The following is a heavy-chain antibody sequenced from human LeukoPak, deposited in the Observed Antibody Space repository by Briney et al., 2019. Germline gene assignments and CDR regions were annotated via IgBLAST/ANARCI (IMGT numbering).Heavy chain of an antibody. CDR1: GNYW. CDR2: INSDGSWT. J-gene: IGHJ3*02. Sequence: PGGSLRLSCAASGNYWMHWVRQAPGKGLVWVSHINSDGSWTSYADSVKGRFTISKDNAKNTVYLQMNSLRAEDTAVYYCAKCVGYYYDSSGYYFHIWGQGTMVTVSS. V-gene: IGHV3-74*01. CDR3: AKCVGYYYDSSGYYFHI. D-gene: IGHD3-22*01.